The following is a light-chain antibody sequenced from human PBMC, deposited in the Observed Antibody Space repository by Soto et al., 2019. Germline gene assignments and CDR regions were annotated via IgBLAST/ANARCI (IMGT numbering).Light chain of an antibody. CDR2: SDD. CDR1: SSNVGSNT. CDR3: ASWEDSLNGWV. Sequence: QLVLTQPPSASGTPGQRVTISCSGSSSNVGSNTVSWYQQLPGKAPKVLIYSDDQRPSGVPDRFSGSRSGSSASLAISGLQSGDEADYYCASWEDSLNGWVIGGGTKLTVL. J-gene: IGLJ3*02. V-gene: IGLV1-44*01.